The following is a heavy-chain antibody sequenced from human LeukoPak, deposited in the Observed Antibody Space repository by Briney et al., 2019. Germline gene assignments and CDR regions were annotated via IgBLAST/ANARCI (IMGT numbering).Heavy chain of an antibody. CDR1: GLIFSNYA. CDR2: ISGSGAST. V-gene: IGHV3-23*01. D-gene: IGHD3-16*02. J-gene: IGHJ3*02. CDR3: AKGRNYPDAFDM. Sequence: GGSLRLSCAASGLIFSNYAMSWVRQAPGKGLEWVSAISGSGASTHFADSVKGRFTVSRDNSKNMLYLQMDSLKAEDTAVCFCAKGRNYPDAFDMWGQGTMVTVSS.